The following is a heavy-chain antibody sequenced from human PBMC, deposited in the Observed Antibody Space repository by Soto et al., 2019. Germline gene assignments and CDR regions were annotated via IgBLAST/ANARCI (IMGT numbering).Heavy chain of an antibody. D-gene: IGHD4-17*01. CDR2: ISAYNGNT. Sequence: QVQLVQSGAEVKKPGASVKVSCKASGYTFTSYGISWLRQAPGQGREGMGWISAYNGNTNYAQKLQGRVTMTTDTYTSTAYMELRRLRSDDTAVYYCARMTTVTKEGNYGMDVWGQGTTVSVSS. CDR3: ARMTTVTKEGNYGMDV. CDR1: GYTFTSYG. J-gene: IGHJ6*02. V-gene: IGHV1-18*04.